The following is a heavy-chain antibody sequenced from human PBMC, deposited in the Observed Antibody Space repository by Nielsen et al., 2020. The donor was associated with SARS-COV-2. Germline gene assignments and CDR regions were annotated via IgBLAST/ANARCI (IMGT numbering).Heavy chain of an antibody. D-gene: IGHD1-1*01. J-gene: IGHJ4*02. Sequence: SETLSLTCSVSGGSIGSTSYFWGWIRQSPGRGLEWIAHIFYTGKAYYNPSLTRRVTISIDTPNDRFSLKLNSMTAADTALYFCTRLAWNGFHSWGQGTQVTVSS. CDR1: GGSIGSTSYF. CDR3: TRLAWNGFHS. CDR2: IFYTGKA. V-gene: IGHV4-39*07.